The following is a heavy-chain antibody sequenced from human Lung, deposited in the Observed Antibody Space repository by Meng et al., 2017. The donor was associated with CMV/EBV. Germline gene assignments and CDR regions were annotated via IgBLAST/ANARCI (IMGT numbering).Heavy chain of an antibody. CDR3: MKALDSSGWDDDDF. Sequence: SCTVSKFSFRAYAMNWVRQAPGKGLEWLSLISSSCTNAYYADSVRGRFTISRDDSKGTIYLQMNSLRVEDTAVYYCMKALDSSGWDDDDFWGQGXLVTVSS. V-gene: IGHV3-23*01. J-gene: IGHJ4*02. CDR2: ISSSCTNA. D-gene: IGHD5-18*01. CDR1: KFSFRAYA.